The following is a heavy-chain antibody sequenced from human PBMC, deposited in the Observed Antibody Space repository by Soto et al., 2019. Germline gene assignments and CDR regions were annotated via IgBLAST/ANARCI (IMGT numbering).Heavy chain of an antibody. D-gene: IGHD3-22*01. CDR3: AKGITMIVVADDAFDI. CDR2: ISGGGGST. V-gene: IGHV3-23*01. CDR1: GFTFSSYA. Sequence: EVQLLESGGGLVQPGGSLRLSCAASGFTFSSYAMSWVRQAPGKGLEWVSAISGGGGSTYYADSVKGRFTISRDNSKNTLYLQMNSLRAEDTAVYYCAKGITMIVVADDAFDIWGQGTMVTVSS. J-gene: IGHJ3*02.